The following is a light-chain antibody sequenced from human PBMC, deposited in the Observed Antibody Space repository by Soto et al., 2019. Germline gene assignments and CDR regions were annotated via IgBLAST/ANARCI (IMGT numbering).Light chain of an antibody. Sequence: QSALTQSPSASGSPGQSVTISCIGTSSDVGGYNYVSWYQHHPGKAPKVMIYDVSKRPSGVPDRFSASKSGNAASLTISGLQAEDEADYFCCSFTTSSTLVFGTGTKVTV. V-gene: IGLV2-8*01. CDR1: SSDVGGYNY. J-gene: IGLJ1*01. CDR3: CSFTTSSTLV. CDR2: DVS.